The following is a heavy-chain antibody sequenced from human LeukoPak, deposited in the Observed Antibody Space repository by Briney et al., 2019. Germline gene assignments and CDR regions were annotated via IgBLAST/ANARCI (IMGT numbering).Heavy chain of an antibody. CDR1: GGSISSDF. V-gene: IGHV4-59*01. Sequence: SETLSLTCTVSGGSISSDFWSWIRQPPGKGLEWIGYMYHTGISNYNPSLKSRVTISVDTSKKQISLKLRSVTAAVTAVYFCARDKAQSDAFDIWGQGTMVTVSS. CDR2: MYHTGIS. J-gene: IGHJ3*02. CDR3: ARDKAQSDAFDI.